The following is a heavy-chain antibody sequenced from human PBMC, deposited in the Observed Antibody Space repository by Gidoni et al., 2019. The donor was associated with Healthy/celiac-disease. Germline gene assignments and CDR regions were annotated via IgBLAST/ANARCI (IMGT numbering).Heavy chain of an antibody. CDR3: ARGGGGLYSSGWYWGAFDI. D-gene: IGHD6-19*01. V-gene: IGHV3-7*01. CDR1: GFTFSSYW. Sequence: EVQLVESGGGLVQPGGSLRLSCAASGFTFSSYWMSWVRQAPGKGLEWVANIKQDGSEKYYVDSVKGRFTISRDNAKNSLYLQMNSLRAEDTAVYYCARGGGGLYSSGWYWGAFDIWGQGTMVTVSS. J-gene: IGHJ3*02. CDR2: IKQDGSEK.